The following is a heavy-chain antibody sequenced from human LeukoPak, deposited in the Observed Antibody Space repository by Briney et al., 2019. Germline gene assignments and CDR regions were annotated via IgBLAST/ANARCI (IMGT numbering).Heavy chain of an antibody. Sequence: GESLKISCKGSGYSFTNYWIGWVRQMPGKGLEWMGIIYPDDSYTRYSPSFQGQVTISADKSISNAYLQWSSLKASDTAIYYCARHGYYGGLYYFDYWGQGTLVTVSS. V-gene: IGHV5-51*01. CDR3: ARHGYYGGLYYFDY. J-gene: IGHJ4*02. CDR2: IYPDDSYT. D-gene: IGHD4-23*01. CDR1: GYSFTNYW.